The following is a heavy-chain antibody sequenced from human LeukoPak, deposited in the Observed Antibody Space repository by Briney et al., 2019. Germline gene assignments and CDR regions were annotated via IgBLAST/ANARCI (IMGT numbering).Heavy chain of an antibody. CDR2: INTNTGNP. CDR3: ARSDIVGATIGAFDI. V-gene: IGHV7-4-1*02. J-gene: IGHJ3*02. CDR1: GYTFTSYA. D-gene: IGHD1-26*01. Sequence: ASVKVSCKASGYTFTSYAMNWVRQAPGQGLEWMGWINTNTGNPTYAQGFTGRFVFSLDTSVSTAYLQISSLKAGDAAVYYCARSDIVGATIGAFDIWGQGTMVTVSS.